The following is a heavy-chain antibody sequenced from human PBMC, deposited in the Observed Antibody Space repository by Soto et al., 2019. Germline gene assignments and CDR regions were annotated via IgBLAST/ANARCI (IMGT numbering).Heavy chain of an antibody. CDR3: ARAYEYSSSSAEYYFDY. V-gene: IGHV4-30-4*01. CDR2: IYYSGST. Sequence: QVQLQESGPGLVKPSQTLSLTCTVSGGSISSGDYYWSWIRQPPGKGLEWIGYIYYSGSTYYNPSLKSRVTISVDTSKNQFSLKLSSVTAADTAVYYCARAYEYSSSSAEYYFDYWGQGTLVTVSS. CDR1: GGSISSGDYY. J-gene: IGHJ4*02. D-gene: IGHD6-6*01.